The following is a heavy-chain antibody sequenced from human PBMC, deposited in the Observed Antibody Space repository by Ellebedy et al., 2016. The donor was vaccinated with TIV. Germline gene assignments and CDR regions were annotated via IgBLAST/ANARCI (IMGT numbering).Heavy chain of an antibody. V-gene: IGHV3-23*01. Sequence: GGSLRLSXSVSGFTFSNYAMSWVRQAPGKGLEWVSAISGSGGTTFYADSVKGRFTISRDNAKNSLYLQMNSLRAEDTAVYYCARVYNWNYERLDYWGQGTLVTVSS. CDR2: ISGSGGTT. CDR3: ARVYNWNYERLDY. D-gene: IGHD1-7*01. CDR1: GFTFSNYA. J-gene: IGHJ4*02.